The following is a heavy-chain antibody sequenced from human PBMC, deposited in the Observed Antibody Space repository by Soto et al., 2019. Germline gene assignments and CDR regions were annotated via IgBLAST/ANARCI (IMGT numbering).Heavy chain of an antibody. V-gene: IGHV3-49*03. J-gene: IGHJ6*02. CDR2: IRSKVYGGTT. D-gene: IGHD6-13*01. CDR3: TRVVAAVYHYYGMDV. CDR1: GFTFGDYA. Sequence: GGSRRLSGTASGFTFGDYAMRWFRKAPGKGPGRLCFIRSKVYGGTTEYAASVKGRFTISREDSKSIAYLQMNILKTEDTAVYYCTRVVAAVYHYYGMDVWGQGTTVTVSS.